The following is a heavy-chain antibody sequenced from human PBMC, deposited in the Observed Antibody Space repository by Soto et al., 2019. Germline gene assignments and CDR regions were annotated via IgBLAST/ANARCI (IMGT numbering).Heavy chain of an antibody. J-gene: IGHJ6*02. CDR3: ARVIGGGNSPHYYGMDV. Sequence: VASVKVSCKASGYTFTSYYMHWVRQAPGQGLEWMGIINPSGGSTSYAQKFQGRVTMTRDTSTSTVYMELSSLRSEDTAVYYCARVIGGGNSPHYYGMDVWGQGTTVTVSS. CDR1: GYTFTSYY. CDR2: INPSGGST. D-gene: IGHD2-21*02. V-gene: IGHV1-46*01.